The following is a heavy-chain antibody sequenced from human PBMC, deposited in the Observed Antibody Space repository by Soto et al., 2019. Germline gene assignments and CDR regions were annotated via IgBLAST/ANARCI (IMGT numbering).Heavy chain of an antibody. Sequence: SETLSLTCTVSGGSSSSYYWSWIRQPPGKGLEWIGYIYYSGSTNYNPSLKSRVTISVDTSKNQFSLKLSSVTAADTAVYYCARDRLNYDILTGYYPDAFDIWGQGTMVTVSS. D-gene: IGHD3-9*01. CDR1: GGSSSSYY. CDR2: IYYSGST. J-gene: IGHJ3*02. V-gene: IGHV4-59*01. CDR3: ARDRLNYDILTGYYPDAFDI.